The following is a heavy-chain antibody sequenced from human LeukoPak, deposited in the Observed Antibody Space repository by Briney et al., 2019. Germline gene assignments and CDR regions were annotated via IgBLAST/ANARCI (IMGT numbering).Heavy chain of an antibody. D-gene: IGHD1-26*01. CDR3: ARHGTRYYYYYMDV. Sequence: SETLSLTCGVYGGSFSGYYWTWIRQTPGKGLEWIGEINYSGSTNYNPSLKSRVTISVDTSKNQFPLKLSSVTAADTAVYYCARHGTRYYYYYMDVWGKGTTVTISS. CDR2: INYSGST. CDR1: GGSFSGYY. V-gene: IGHV4-34*01. J-gene: IGHJ6*03.